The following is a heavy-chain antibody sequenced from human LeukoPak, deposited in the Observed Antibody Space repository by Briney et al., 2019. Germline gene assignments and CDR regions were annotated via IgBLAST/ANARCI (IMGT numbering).Heavy chain of an antibody. V-gene: IGHV1-2*02. D-gene: IGHD3-9*01. J-gene: IGHJ6*02. CDR3: ARSGRGGLRYFDWLPRAHYYYYGMDV. Sequence: ASVTVSCKASGYTFTGYYLPWVRQAPAPGLEWMGLINPNGGGTNYAQKFPGRVNMTRDTSIRTAYMELSRLRSDDTAVYYCARSGRGGLRYFDWLPRAHYYYYGMDVWRQGTTVSVSS. CDR1: GYTFTGYY. CDR2: INPNGGGT.